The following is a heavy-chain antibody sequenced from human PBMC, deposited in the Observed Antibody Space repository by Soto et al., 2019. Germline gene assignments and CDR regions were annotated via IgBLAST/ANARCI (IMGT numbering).Heavy chain of an antibody. D-gene: IGHD6-19*01. CDR1: GFTFSSYS. Sequence: GGSLRLSCAASGFTFSSYSMNWVRQAPGKGLEWVSYISSSSSTIYYADSVKGRFTISRDNAKNSLYLQMNSLRDEDTAVYYCARDGPQSGGHSSGWYYYYYGMDVWGQGTTVTVSS. J-gene: IGHJ6*02. V-gene: IGHV3-48*02. CDR2: ISSSSSTI. CDR3: ARDGPQSGGHSSGWYYYYYGMDV.